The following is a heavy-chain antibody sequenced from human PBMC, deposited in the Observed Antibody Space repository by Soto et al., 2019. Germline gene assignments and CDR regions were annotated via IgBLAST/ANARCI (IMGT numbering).Heavy chain of an antibody. CDR1: GGSISSGGYY. V-gene: IGHV4-31*01. CDR2: IYYSGST. J-gene: IGHJ4*02. D-gene: IGHD5-18*01. Sequence: QVQLQESGPGLVKPSQTLSLTCTVSGGSISSGGYYWSWIRQHPGKGLEWIGYIYYSGSTSYNPSLKSVVTISVDTSKNQFSLKLSSVTATDTAVYYCARVNVDTAMKADYWGQGTLVTVSS. CDR3: ARVNVDTAMKADY.